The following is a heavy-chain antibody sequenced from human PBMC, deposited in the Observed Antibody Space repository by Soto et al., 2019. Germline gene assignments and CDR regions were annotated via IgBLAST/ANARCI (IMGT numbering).Heavy chain of an antibody. D-gene: IGHD5-12*01. CDR2: INHTGST. J-gene: IGHJ4*02. CDR1: GDYIRNHY. Sequence: LETLPLRCTVLGDYIRNHYWRWIRQHPGKGMEWIGEINHTGSTNYNPSLNSRVTVSVDTSKNQFSLCLSSVTAADTAVYYCARGLVAGPTDYWGQGTLVTVSS. CDR3: ARGLVAGPTDY. V-gene: IGHV4-34*01.